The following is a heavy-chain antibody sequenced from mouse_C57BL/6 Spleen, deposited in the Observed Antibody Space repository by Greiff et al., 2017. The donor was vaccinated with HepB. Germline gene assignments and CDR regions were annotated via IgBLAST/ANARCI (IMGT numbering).Heavy chain of an antibody. J-gene: IGHJ4*01. CDR3: ARIARTGTKGHYYYAMDY. D-gene: IGHD4-1*01. CDR1: GFSLSTFGMG. V-gene: IGHV8-8*01. CDR2: LWWDDDK. Sequence: QVTLKVSGPGILQPSQTLSLTCSFSGFSLSTFGMGVVWIRPPSGKGLEWLAHLWWDDDKYYNPVLKSQPTNSKDTSKKQVFLKIANVDTADTATYYCARIARTGTKGHYYYAMDYWGQGTSVTVSS.